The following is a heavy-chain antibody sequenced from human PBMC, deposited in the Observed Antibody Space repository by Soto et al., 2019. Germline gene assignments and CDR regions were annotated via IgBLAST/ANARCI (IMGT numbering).Heavy chain of an antibody. J-gene: IGHJ3*02. Sequence: SQTLSLTCAISGDSVSSNSAAWNWIRQSPSRGLEWLGRTYYRSKWYNDYAVSVKSRITINPDTSKNQFSLQLNSVTPEDTAVYYCARAGEDIVVVPAAIFGAFDIWGQGTMVT. D-gene: IGHD2-2*02. CDR1: GDSVSSNSAA. CDR2: TYYRSKWYN. CDR3: ARAGEDIVVVPAAIFGAFDI. V-gene: IGHV6-1*01.